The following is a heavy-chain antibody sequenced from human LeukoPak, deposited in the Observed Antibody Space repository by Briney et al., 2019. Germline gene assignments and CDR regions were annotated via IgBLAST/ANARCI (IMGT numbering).Heavy chain of an antibody. D-gene: IGHD3-10*02. Sequence: GGSLRLSCAASEFSVGSNYMTWVRQAPGKGLEWVSLIYSGGSTYYADSVKGRFTISRDNSKNTLYLQMNSLRAEDTAVYYCARGITILGFYWGQGTLVTVSS. J-gene: IGHJ4*02. CDR3: ARGITILGFY. CDR2: IYSGGST. CDR1: EFSVGSNY. V-gene: IGHV3-66*01.